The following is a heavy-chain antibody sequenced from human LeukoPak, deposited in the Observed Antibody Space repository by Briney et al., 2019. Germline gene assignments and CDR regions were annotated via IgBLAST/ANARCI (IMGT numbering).Heavy chain of an antibody. Sequence: PGRSLRLSCATSGFTFSTYSMSWVRQAPGKGLEWVSSISSSSSYIYYADSVKGRFTISRDNAKDSLYLQMNSLRAEDTAVHYCARLHYYDSSGYYLDAFDIWGQGTMVTVSS. CDR1: GFTFSTYS. CDR3: ARLHYYDSSGYYLDAFDI. V-gene: IGHV3-21*01. J-gene: IGHJ3*02. CDR2: ISSSSSYI. D-gene: IGHD3-22*01.